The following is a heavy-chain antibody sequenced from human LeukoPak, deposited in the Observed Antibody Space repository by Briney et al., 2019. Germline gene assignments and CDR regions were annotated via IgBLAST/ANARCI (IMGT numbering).Heavy chain of an antibody. D-gene: IGHD3-16*01. CDR3: ARENQLGHDY. J-gene: IGHJ4*02. CDR1: GFLFHVYS. Sequence: GGSLRLSCRTSGFLFHVYSMAWVRQAPGKGLEWISTISHSDDSTYYADSVKGRFTISRDNSKNTLYLQMNSLRAEDTAVYYCARENQLGHDYWGQGTLVTVSS. V-gene: IGHV3-23*01. CDR2: ISHSDDST.